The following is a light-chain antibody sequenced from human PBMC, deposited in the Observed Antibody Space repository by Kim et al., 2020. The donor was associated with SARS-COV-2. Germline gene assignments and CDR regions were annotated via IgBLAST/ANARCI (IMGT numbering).Light chain of an antibody. CDR2: GVS. CDR3: QQYGSSPVT. CDR1: HCVSSNY. J-gene: IGKJ4*01. Sequence: SPGERATRSCRASHCVSSNYLALYQQKPGQAPRLLIYGVSSRATGIPDRFSGSGSGTDFTLTIKTLEPEDFAVYYCQQYGSSPVTFGGGTKVDIK. V-gene: IGKV3-20*01.